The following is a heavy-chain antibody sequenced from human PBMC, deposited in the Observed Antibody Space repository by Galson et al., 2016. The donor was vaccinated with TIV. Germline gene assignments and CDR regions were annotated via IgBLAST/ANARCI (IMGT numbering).Heavy chain of an antibody. CDR2: ISGNSRYI. CDR1: GFTFGTYT. CDR3: AREPTVFGVLSGLDS. V-gene: IGHV3-21*06. Sequence: SLRLSCAASGFTFGTYTMNWVRLTPGKGLEWVASISGNSRYIYYTDSLMGRFTISRDNSKNLLSLHMNSLGVEDTAIYYCAREPTVFGVLSGLDSWGPGTLVTASS. D-gene: IGHD3-3*01. J-gene: IGHJ4*02.